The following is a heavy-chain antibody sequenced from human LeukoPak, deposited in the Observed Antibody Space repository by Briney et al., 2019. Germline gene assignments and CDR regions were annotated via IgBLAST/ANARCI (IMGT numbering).Heavy chain of an antibody. CDR2: INPNSGGT. V-gene: IGHV1-2*02. Sequence: SVKVSCKASGYTFTGDYMHWVRHAPGQGREWRGWINPNSGGTNYAQKFQGRVTMTRDTSISTAYMELSRLRYVDTDGYYCARDLGRGIVGATTVPGYWGQGTLVTVSS. CDR3: ARDLGRGIVGATTVPGY. J-gene: IGHJ4*02. CDR1: GYTFTGDY. D-gene: IGHD1-26*01.